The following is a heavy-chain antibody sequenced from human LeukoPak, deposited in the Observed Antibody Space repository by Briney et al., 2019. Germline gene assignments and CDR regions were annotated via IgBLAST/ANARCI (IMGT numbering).Heavy chain of an antibody. CDR3: ARDSRRFLEWLLYPSYYFDY. J-gene: IGHJ4*02. CDR1: GGSISSGSYY. CDR2: IYTSGST. Sequence: PSQTLSLTCTVSGGSISSGSYYWSWIRQPAGKGLEWIGRIYTSGSTNYNPSLKSRVTISVDTSKNQFSLKLSSVTAADTAVYYCARDSRRFLEWLLYPSYYFDYWGQGTLVTVSS. V-gene: IGHV4-61*02. D-gene: IGHD3-3*01.